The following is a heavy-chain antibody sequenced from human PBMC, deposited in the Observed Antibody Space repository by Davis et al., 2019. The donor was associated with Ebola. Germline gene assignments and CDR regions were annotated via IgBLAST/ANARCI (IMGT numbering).Heavy chain of an antibody. J-gene: IGHJ3*01. Sequence: LTCAASGFTFSSYWMHWVRQAPGKGLVWVSRINSDGSSTSYADSVKGRFTISRDNSKNTLHLQMNSLRVEDTAIYYCTKDTSNVWFDVWGQGTMVTVSS. CDR1: GFTFSSYW. CDR3: TKDTSNVWFDV. CDR2: INSDGSST. D-gene: IGHD6-19*01. V-gene: IGHV3-74*01.